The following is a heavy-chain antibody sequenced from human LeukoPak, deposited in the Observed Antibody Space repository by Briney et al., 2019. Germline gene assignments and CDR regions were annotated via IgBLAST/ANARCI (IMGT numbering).Heavy chain of an antibody. V-gene: IGHV3-23*01. CDR3: ATSNRIAVAGYFDY. CDR1: GFTFNSYA. CDR2: ISGSGGST. D-gene: IGHD6-19*01. Sequence: GGSLRLSCAASGFTFNSYAMSWVRQAPGKGLEWVSAISGSGGSTYYADSVKGRFTISRDNSKNTLYLQMNSLRAEDTAVYYCATSNRIAVAGYFDYWGQGTLVTVSS. J-gene: IGHJ4*02.